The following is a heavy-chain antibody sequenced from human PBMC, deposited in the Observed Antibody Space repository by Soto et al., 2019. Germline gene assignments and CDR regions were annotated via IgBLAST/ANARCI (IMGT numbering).Heavy chain of an antibody. CDR2: IYHSGST. V-gene: IGHV4-30-2*02. CDR1: GGSISSGGYS. Sequence: SETLSLTCAVSGGSISSGGYSWSWIRQPPGKGLEWIGYIYHSGSTYYNPSLKSRVTISVDTSKNQFSLKLSSVTAADTAVYYCASQAGLYYYYGMDVWGQGTTVTVSS. CDR3: ASQAGLYYYYGMDV. D-gene: IGHD6-19*01. J-gene: IGHJ6*02.